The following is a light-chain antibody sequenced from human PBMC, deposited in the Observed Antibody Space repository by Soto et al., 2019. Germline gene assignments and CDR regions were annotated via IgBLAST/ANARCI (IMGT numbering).Light chain of an antibody. CDR1: ASDIGGYTF. CDR2: DVN. V-gene: IGLV2-8*01. J-gene: IGLJ1*01. Sequence: QSALTQPPSASGSPGQSVAISCTGTASDIGGYTFVSWYQQHPGKAPKLLIYDVNKRPSGVPDRFSGSKSGNTASLTVSGLQAEDEAYYYCSAHGGTNPYVFGTGTQLTVL. CDR3: SAHGGTNPYV.